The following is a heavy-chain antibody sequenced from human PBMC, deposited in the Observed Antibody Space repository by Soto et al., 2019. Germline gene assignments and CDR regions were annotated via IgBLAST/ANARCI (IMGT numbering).Heavy chain of an antibody. V-gene: IGHV1-69*05. J-gene: IGHJ3*02. D-gene: IGHD3-22*01. CDR3: ARVYYDRSGNYWMELRDAFDI. Sequence: SVKVSCKASGGTFSSYAISWVRQAPVQGLEWMGGIIPIFGTANYAQKFQGRVTMTTDTSKSTAYMELTTLTSDDTAVYYCARVYYDRSGNYWMELRDAFDIWG. CDR1: GGTFSSYA. CDR2: IIPIFGTA.